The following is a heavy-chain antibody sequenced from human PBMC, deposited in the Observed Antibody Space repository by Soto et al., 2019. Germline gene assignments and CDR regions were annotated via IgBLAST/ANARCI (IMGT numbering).Heavy chain of an antibody. V-gene: IGHV3-48*01. J-gene: IGHJ4*02. D-gene: IGHD3-10*01. CDR1: GFTFSSYG. CDR2: ISSDGTT. Sequence: EVQLVESGGDFVQPGGSLRLSCAASGFTFSSYGMNWVRQVPVKGLEWVSHISSDGTTYYADSVKGRFTISRDNAKNSLYLQMNSLIVEDMAVYYCARAPGYGDIDYWGRGTLVTVSS. CDR3: ARAPGYGDIDY.